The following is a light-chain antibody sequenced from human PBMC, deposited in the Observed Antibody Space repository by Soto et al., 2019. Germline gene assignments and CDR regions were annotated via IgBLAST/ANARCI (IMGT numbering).Light chain of an antibody. CDR1: QSVSSY. CDR3: QQRSNRPLT. V-gene: IGKV3-11*01. J-gene: IGKJ4*01. CDR2: DSS. Sequence: EIVLTQFPATLSLSPGDGATLSCRASQSVSSYLAWYQQKRGQAPRLLIYDSSNRATGIPARFSGSGSGTDFSLIISSLEPEDFAVYYCQQRSNRPLTFGGGTKVDIK.